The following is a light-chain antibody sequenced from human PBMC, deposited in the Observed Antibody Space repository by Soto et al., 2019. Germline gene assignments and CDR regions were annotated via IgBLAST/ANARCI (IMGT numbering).Light chain of an antibody. CDR2: HAS. V-gene: IGKV3-15*01. CDR1: QSVSNN. J-gene: IGKJ2*01. Sequence: EIVMTQSPATLSVSPGERATLSCRASQSVSNNLAWYQQKPGQAPRLLIYHASTRATGIPARFSGSGSGTEFTLTISSLQAEDVAVYYCQQYYSTSYTFGQGTKLEIK. CDR3: QQYYSTSYT.